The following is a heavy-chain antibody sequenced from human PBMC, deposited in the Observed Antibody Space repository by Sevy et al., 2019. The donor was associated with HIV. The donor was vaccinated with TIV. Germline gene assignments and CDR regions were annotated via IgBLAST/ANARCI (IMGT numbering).Heavy chain of an antibody. Sequence: ASVKVSCKASGGTFSSYAISWVRQAPGQGLEWMGRIIPIFGTANYAQKFQGRVTITADESTSTAYTELSSLRSEDTAVYYCARDYYGSGSYSREYFDYWGQGTLVTVSS. CDR2: IIPIFGTA. J-gene: IGHJ4*02. CDR1: GGTFSSYA. CDR3: ARDYYGSGSYSREYFDY. V-gene: IGHV1-69*13. D-gene: IGHD3-10*01.